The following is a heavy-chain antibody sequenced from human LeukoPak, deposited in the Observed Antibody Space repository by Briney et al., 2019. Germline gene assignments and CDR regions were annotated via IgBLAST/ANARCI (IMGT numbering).Heavy chain of an antibody. J-gene: IGHJ2*01. Sequence: PGGSLRLSCAASGFSFSAFEMNWVRQAPGKGLEWVSYISRSAGSTTYYADSVKGRFTISRDNAKNPLFLQMNSLRVEDTALYYCARNGGNSNWYFDLWGRGTLVTVSS. CDR2: ISRSAGSTT. CDR3: ARNGGNSNWYFDL. D-gene: IGHD4-23*01. CDR1: GFSFSAFE. V-gene: IGHV3-48*03.